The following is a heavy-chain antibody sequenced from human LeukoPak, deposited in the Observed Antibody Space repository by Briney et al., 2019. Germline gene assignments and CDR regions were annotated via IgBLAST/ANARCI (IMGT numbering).Heavy chain of an antibody. CDR2: ISGSGGST. Sequence: GGSLRLSCAASGFTFSSYAMSRVRQAPGKGLEWVSAISGSGGSTYYADSVRGRFTISRDNSKNTLYLHMSSLRAEDTAVYYCAKEPRGSSSRLIYFDYWGQGTLVTVSS. D-gene: IGHD6-13*01. J-gene: IGHJ4*02. CDR1: GFTFSSYA. V-gene: IGHV3-23*01. CDR3: AKEPRGSSSRLIYFDY.